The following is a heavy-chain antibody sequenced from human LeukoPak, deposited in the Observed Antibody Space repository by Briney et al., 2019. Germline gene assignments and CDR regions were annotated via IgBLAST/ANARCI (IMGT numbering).Heavy chain of an antibody. J-gene: IGHJ4*02. V-gene: IGHV3-74*01. CDR2: INSDGSRT. CDR3: AKGVVSIAQAGVGYFDY. Sequence: GGSLRLSCAASGFPFSTYWTHWVRQAPGKGLVWVSRINSDGSRTNYADSVKGRFTISRDNSKNTLYLQMNSLRAEDTAVYYCAKGVVSIAQAGVGYFDYWGQGTLVTVSS. CDR1: GFPFSTYW. D-gene: IGHD6-13*01.